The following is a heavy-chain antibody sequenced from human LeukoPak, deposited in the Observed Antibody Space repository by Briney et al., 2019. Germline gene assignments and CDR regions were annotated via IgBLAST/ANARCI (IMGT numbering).Heavy chain of an antibody. CDR2: INPSGGST. J-gene: IGHJ4*02. CDR1: GYTFTSYY. V-gene: IGHV1-46*03. D-gene: IGHD2-15*01. Sequence: GASVKVSCKASGYTFTSYYMHWVRQAPGQGLEWMGIINPSGGSTSYAQKFQGRVTMTRDTCTSTVYMELSSLRSEDTAVYYCARIAASGVYDYWGQGTLVTVSS. CDR3: ARIAASGVYDY.